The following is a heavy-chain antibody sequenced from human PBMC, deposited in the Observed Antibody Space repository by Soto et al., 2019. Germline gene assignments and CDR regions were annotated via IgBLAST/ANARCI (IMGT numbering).Heavy chain of an antibody. CDR3: AREISGSYRFDY. CDR2: MNPNSGTT. Sequence: ASVKVSCKASGYTFTSYDINWVRQATGQGLEWMGWMNPNSGTTGYAQKFQGRDTMTRNTSITTAYMELSSLRSEDTAVYYCAREISGSYRFDYWGQGTLVTVSS. J-gene: IGHJ4*02. V-gene: IGHV1-8*01. D-gene: IGHD1-26*01. CDR1: GYTFTSYD.